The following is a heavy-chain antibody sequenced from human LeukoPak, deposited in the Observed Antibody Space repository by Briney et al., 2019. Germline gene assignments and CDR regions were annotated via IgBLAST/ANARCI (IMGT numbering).Heavy chain of an antibody. J-gene: IGHJ4*02. D-gene: IGHD3-10*01. CDR2: ISSSSSYI. CDR3: ARVPLGKGVPYYFDY. V-gene: IGHV3-21*01. CDR1: GFTFSSYS. Sequence: EGSLRLSCAASGFTFSSYSMNWVRQAPGKGLEWVSSISSSSSYIYYADSVKGRFTISRDNAKNSLYLQMNSLRAEDTAVYYCARVPLGKGVPYYFDYWGQGTLVTVSS.